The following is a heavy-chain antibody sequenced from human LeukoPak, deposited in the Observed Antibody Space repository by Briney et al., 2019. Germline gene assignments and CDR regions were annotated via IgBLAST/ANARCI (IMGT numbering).Heavy chain of an antibody. D-gene: IGHD3-22*01. J-gene: IGHJ4*02. CDR3: AKNDISGYYADF. CDR2: ISKYGADK. CDR1: GFYFYTYG. V-gene: IGHV3-30*18. Sequence: GASLRLSCATSGFYFYTYGMHCVRQAPGEGLEGVTAISKYGADKYYADSLKGRFTISIDNSKNTVYLQMNSLRPEDTAVYYCAKNDISGYYADFWGQGTLVIVSS.